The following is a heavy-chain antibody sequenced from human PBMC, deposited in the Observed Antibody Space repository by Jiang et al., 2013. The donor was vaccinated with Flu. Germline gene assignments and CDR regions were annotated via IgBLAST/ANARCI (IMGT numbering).Heavy chain of an antibody. J-gene: IGHJ4*02. CDR3: AREFPYYEGGNSDLRGAHYFDS. CDR1: GGSFSGYA. V-gene: IGHV4-34*01. CDR2: VTPSGRT. Sequence: LLKPSETLSLTCAVYGGSFSGYAWTWIRQPPGKGLEWIGEVTPSGRTNYKSSLRSRVTISVESSKNQFSVNLRYLTAADTAVYFCAREFPYYEGGNSDLRGAHYFDSLGQGTRVTVSS. D-gene: IGHD3-16*01.